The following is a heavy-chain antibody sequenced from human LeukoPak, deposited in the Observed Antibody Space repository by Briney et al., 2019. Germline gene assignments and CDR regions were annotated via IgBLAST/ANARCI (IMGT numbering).Heavy chain of an antibody. J-gene: IGHJ4*01. V-gene: IGHV4-59*01. Sequence: SETLSLTCAVSADSISNYWSWIRQPPGKGLEWIGYTYYSGSTNYNPSLKSRVTISVDTSKNQFSLKLTSVTAADTAVYFCASGESRNYYYFDYWGHGILVTVSS. CDR3: ASGESRNYYYFDY. CDR2: TYYSGST. D-gene: IGHD3-10*01. CDR1: ADSISNY.